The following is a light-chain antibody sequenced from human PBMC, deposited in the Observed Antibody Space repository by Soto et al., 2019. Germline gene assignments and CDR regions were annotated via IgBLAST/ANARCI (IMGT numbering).Light chain of an antibody. Sequence: QYALTQPRSVSGSPGQSVTISCTGTSSDVGGYNYVSWYQQHPGKAPKLMIYDVSKRPSGVPDRFSGSKSGNTASLTISGLQAEDEADYYCCSYAGSYTLVFGGATKLTVL. CDR3: CSYAGSYTLV. V-gene: IGLV2-11*01. J-gene: IGLJ2*01. CDR2: DVS. CDR1: SSDVGGYNY.